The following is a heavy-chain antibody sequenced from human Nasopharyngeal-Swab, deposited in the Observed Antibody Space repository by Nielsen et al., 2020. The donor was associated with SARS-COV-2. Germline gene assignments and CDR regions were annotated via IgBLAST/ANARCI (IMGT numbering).Heavy chain of an antibody. D-gene: IGHD2-21*01. Sequence: SETLSLTCTVSGGSISSSSYYWGWIRQPPGKGLEWIGSIYYSGSTYYNPSLKSRVTISVDTSKNQFSLKLSSVTAADTAVYYCARRRIANGDFDFWGQGTLVTVSS. CDR1: GGSISSSSYY. J-gene: IGHJ4*02. CDR2: IYYSGST. CDR3: ARRRIANGDFDF. V-gene: IGHV4-39*01.